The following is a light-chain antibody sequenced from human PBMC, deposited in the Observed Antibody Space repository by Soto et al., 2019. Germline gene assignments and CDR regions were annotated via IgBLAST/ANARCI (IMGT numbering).Light chain of an antibody. Sequence: DIQMTQSPSSLSASIGDRVTITCRASQSINTYLNWYQQKPGKAPKLLIFTASSLQSGVPSRFSGSGSGTDLTLTVSSLQPEDFATYFCQQGYRTPLTFGGGTKVEI. V-gene: IGKV1-39*01. CDR2: TAS. J-gene: IGKJ4*01. CDR1: QSINTY. CDR3: QQGYRTPLT.